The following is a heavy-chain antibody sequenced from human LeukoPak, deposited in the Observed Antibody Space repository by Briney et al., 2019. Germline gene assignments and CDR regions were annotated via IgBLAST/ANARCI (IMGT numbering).Heavy chain of an antibody. CDR3: ARASVYYDFWSGYSTFDY. J-gene: IGHJ4*02. CDR1: GGSVSSGSYY. Sequence: PSETLSLTCTVSGGSVSSGSYYWSWIRQPPGKGLEWIGEINHSGSTNYNPSLKSRVTISVDTSKNQFSLKLSSVTAADTAVYYCARASVYYDFWSGYSTFDYWGQGTLVTVSS. CDR2: INHSGST. D-gene: IGHD3-3*01. V-gene: IGHV4-39*07.